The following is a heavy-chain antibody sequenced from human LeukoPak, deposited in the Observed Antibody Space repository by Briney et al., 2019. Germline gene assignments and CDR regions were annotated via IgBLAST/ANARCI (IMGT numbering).Heavy chain of an antibody. CDR2: IYHSGST. Sequence: PSQTLSLTCIVSGDSITSRAYCWSWIRQHPGTGLEWIGYIYHSGSTYYNPSLMTRVTMSVDTSKNQFSLKLTSVTAADTAVYYCARDLFVGGLDVWGKGTTVTVSS. J-gene: IGHJ6*04. V-gene: IGHV4-31*03. D-gene: IGHD3-16*01. CDR1: GDSITSRAYC. CDR3: ARDLFVGGLDV.